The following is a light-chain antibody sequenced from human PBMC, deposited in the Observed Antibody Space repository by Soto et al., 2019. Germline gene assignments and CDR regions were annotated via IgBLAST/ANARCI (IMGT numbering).Light chain of an antibody. V-gene: IGKV3-15*01. CDR3: QQYYNWPPWT. CDR1: QSVSNI. Sequence: EIVMTQSPATLSASPGERATLSCRASQSVSNILAWYQQKPGQAPRLLIYGASTRATGIPARFSGSGSGTEFTLTISSLQSEDFAVYYCQQYYNWPPWTFGQGTKVDI. CDR2: GAS. J-gene: IGKJ1*01.